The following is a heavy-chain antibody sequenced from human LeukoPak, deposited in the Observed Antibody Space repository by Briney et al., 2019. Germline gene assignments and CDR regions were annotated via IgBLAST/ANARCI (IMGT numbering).Heavy chain of an antibody. CDR1: GYTFTSYV. CDR2: MNPNSGNT. CDR3: ARGSDILTGGGWFDP. Sequence: ASVKVSCKASGYTFTSYVINWVRQATGQGLEWMGWMNPNSGNTDYAQKLQGRVTMTRNTSISTAYMELSSLRSEDTAVYYCARGSDILTGGGWFDPWGQGTLVTVSS. V-gene: IGHV1-8*02. J-gene: IGHJ5*02. D-gene: IGHD3-9*01.